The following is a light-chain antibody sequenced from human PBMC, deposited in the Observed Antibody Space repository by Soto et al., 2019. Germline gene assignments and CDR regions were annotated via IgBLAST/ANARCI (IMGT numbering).Light chain of an antibody. CDR3: QQLNTFPIT. CDR1: QGIRSY. CDR2: AAS. V-gene: IGKV1-9*01. J-gene: IGKJ5*01. Sequence: QLTQSPSFLSASPGDRVTITCRASQGIRSYLAWYQQSPGRAPKLLIYAASTLQSGVPSRFSGSGSGTEFTLTISSLQPEDFATYYCQQLNTFPITFGQGTRLEIK.